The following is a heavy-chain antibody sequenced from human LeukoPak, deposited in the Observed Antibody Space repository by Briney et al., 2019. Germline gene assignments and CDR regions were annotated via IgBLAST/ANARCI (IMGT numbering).Heavy chain of an antibody. CDR3: ARDGDRDSTSWYYY. Sequence: GGSLRLACAASGFTFRDYHMSWIRQAPGEGREWVTYIVGSSSYTNHADSVKGRFTISRDNGENSLYLQMNSPRDEDTAVYYCARDGDRDSTSWYYYWGQGTLVTVSS. D-gene: IGHD6-6*01. V-gene: IGHV3-11*06. J-gene: IGHJ4*02. CDR1: GFTFRDYH. CDR2: IVGSSSYT.